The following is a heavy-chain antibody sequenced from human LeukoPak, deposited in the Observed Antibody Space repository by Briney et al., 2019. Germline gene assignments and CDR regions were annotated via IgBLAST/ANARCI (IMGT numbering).Heavy chain of an antibody. CDR2: ISYDGSNK. CDR3: AKGPTTANNYDFWSGYYARNWFDP. V-gene: IGHV3-30*18. Sequence: PGRSLRLSCAASGFTFSSYGMHWVRRAPGKGLEWVAVISYDGSNKYYADSVKGRFTISRDNSKNTLYLQMNSLRAEDTAVYYCAKGPTTANNYDFWSGYYARNWFDPWGQGTLVTVSS. J-gene: IGHJ5*02. CDR1: GFTFSSYG. D-gene: IGHD3-3*01.